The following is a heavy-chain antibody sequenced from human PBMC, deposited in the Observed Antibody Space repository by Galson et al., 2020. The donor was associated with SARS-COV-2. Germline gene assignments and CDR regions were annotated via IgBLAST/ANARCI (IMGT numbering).Heavy chain of an antibody. CDR2: MRFDGNDK. D-gene: IGHD1-26*01. CDR1: GVTLRSYA. Sequence: GGSLRLSCAASGVTLRSYAMHWVRQAPGKGLEWVAVMRFDGNDKYYADSVKGRFTISRDNSKSTLYLQMNSLRAEDTAVYYCAASGGSYNPNYYYGLHVWGQGATVTVS. J-gene: IGHJ6*02. V-gene: IGHV3-33*01. CDR3: AASGGSYNPNYYYGLHV.